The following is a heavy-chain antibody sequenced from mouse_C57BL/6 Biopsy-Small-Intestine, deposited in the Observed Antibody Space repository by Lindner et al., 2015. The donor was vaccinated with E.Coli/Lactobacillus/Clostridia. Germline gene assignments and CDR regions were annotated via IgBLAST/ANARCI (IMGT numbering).Heavy chain of an antibody. CDR3: PSSYYYDGSSAWFAY. CDR1: GFNIKDSL. CDR2: IDPEDGET. V-gene: IGHV14-1*01. Sequence: VQLQESGAELVRPGASVKLSCTASGFNIKDSLMHWVKQRPEQGLEWIGWIDPEDGETKYAPKFQDRATITADTSSNTAYLQLSSLTSEDTAIYYCPSSYYYDGSSAWFAYWGQGTLVTVSA. J-gene: IGHJ3*01. D-gene: IGHD1-1*01.